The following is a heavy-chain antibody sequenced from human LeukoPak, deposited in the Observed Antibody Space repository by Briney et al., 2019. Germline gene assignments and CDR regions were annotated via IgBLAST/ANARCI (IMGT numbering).Heavy chain of an antibody. CDR2: IYTSGST. D-gene: IGHD2-8*01. V-gene: IGHV4-4*07. CDR3: ARSLGYCTNGVCPRYFDY. J-gene: IGHJ4*02. CDR1: GGSISSYH. Sequence: SETLSLTCTVSGGSISSYHWSWIRQPAGKGLEWIGRIYTSGSTNYNPSLKSRVTMSVDTSKNQLSLKLSSVTAADTAVYYCARSLGYCTNGVCPRYFDYWGQGTLVTVSS.